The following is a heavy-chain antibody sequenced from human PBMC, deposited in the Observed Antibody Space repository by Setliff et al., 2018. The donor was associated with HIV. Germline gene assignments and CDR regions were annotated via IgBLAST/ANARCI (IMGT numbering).Heavy chain of an antibody. V-gene: IGHV4-59*01. D-gene: IGHD3-3*02. CDR3: ARTIKEHLAVLWFDP. CDR1: GGSISTYF. Sequence: SETLSLTCTVSGGSISTYFWSWVRQTPGKGLEWIGYIYYTGSTSYNPSFRSRVTISVDTSKNQFSLMLDSVTAADTAVYYCARTIKEHLAVLWFDPWGQGTLVTVSS. CDR2: IYYTGST. J-gene: IGHJ5*02.